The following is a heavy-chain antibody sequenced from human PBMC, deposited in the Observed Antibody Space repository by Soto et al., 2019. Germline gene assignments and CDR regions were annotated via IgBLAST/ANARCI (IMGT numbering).Heavy chain of an antibody. CDR1: GGSISGGGYY. V-gene: IGHV4-31*03. CDR2: TYYSGST. Sequence: QVQLQESGPGLVKPSQTLSLTCTVSGGSISGGGYYWTWIRQHPGKGLEWIGYTYYSGSTYYNPSLKSRVTISVDTSKNQFSLKLSSVTAADTAVYYCARVCGGDCHYGMDVWGQGTTVTVSS. D-gene: IGHD2-21*02. J-gene: IGHJ6*02. CDR3: ARVCGGDCHYGMDV.